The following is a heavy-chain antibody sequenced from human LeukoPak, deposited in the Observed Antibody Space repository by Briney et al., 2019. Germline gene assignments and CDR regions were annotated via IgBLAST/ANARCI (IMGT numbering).Heavy chain of an antibody. CDR3: ARDRQGITGTEWFDP. D-gene: IGHD1-20*01. CDR1: GFTFGDYG. CDR2: ISWNSDST. V-gene: IGHV3-20*04. J-gene: IGHJ5*02. Sequence: GGSLRFSCEGSGFTFGDYGMSWVRQARGKGPEWVAGISWNSDSTGYPDSVKGRFTISRDNAKNSLFLQMDSLRVEDTAFYYCARDRQGITGTEWFDPWGQGILVTVSS.